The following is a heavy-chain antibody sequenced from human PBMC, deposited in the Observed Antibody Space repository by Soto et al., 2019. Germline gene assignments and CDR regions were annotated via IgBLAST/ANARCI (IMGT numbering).Heavy chain of an antibody. CDR2: IDWDDDK. D-gene: IGHD5-12*01. CDR1: GFSLSTSGMC. Sequence: SGPTLVNPTQTLTLTCTFSGFSLSTSGMCVSWIRQPPGKALEWLALIDWDDDKYYSTSLKTRLTISKDTSQNQVVLTMTNMDPVDTATYYCARIRDSGLSSFGMDVWGQGTTVTVSS. J-gene: IGHJ6*02. CDR3: ARIRDSGLSSFGMDV. V-gene: IGHV2-70*01.